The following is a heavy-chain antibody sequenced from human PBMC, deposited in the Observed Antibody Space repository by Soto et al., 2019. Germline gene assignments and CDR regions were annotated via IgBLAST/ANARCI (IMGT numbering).Heavy chain of an antibody. CDR2: ISGSGGST. CDR3: ANIVGAAYFGY. V-gene: IGHV3-23*01. D-gene: IGHD1-26*01. CDR1: VFTFSSYA. Sequence: PGGSLRLSCSASVFTFSSYAMSWVRQAPGKGLEWVSAISGSGGSTYYADSVKGRFTISRDNSKNTLYLQMNSLRAEDTAVYYCANIVGAAYFGYWGQGNRGTVSS. J-gene: IGHJ4*02.